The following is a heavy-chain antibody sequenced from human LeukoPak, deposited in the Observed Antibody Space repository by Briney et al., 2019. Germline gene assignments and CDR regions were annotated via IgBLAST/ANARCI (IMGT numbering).Heavy chain of an antibody. Sequence: GGSLRLSCAASGFTFSSYAMSWVRQAPGKGLEWVSAISGSGGSTYYADSVKGRFTISRDNSKNTLYLQMGSLRAEDMAVYYCARAPRGSSSWYNYWGQGTLVTVSS. D-gene: IGHD6-13*01. CDR3: ARAPRGSSSWYNY. CDR1: GFTFSSYA. CDR2: ISGSGGST. V-gene: IGHV3-23*01. J-gene: IGHJ4*02.